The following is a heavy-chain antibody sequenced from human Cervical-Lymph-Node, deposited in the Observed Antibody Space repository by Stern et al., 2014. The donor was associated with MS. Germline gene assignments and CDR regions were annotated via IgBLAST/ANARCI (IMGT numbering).Heavy chain of an antibody. CDR2: MYHSGST. CDR3: ARAIYGSGTYSTKPMDV. J-gene: IGHJ6*02. V-gene: IGHV4-31*03. Sequence: HVQLQESGPGLVKPSQTLSLTCTVSGGSISSEGYYWSWTRQHPVKGLEWIGYMYHSGSTYYNPYLKSRVMISADTSKNQFSLKMSSVTAADTAVYYCARAIYGSGTYSTKPMDVWGQGTTVTVSS. D-gene: IGHD3-10*01. CDR1: GGSISSEGYY.